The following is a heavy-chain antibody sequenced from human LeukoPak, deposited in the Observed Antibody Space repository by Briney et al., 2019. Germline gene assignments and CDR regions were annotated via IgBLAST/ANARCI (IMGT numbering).Heavy chain of an antibody. D-gene: IGHD6-13*01. J-gene: IGHJ1*01. CDR1: LYTFTSYG. CDR3: ARDGVAAAGTDFQH. V-gene: IGHV1-18*01. Sequence: EASVKVSCKASLYTFTSYGISWVRQAPGQGLEWMGWISAYNGKTNYAQKLQGRVTMTTDTSTSTAYMELRSLRSDDTAVYYCARDGVAAAGTDFQHWGQGTLVTVSS. CDR2: ISAYNGKT.